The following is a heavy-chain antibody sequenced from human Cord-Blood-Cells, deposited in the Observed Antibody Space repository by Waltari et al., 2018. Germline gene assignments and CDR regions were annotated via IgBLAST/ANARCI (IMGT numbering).Heavy chain of an antibody. Sequence: QVQLQQWGAGLLKPSETLSLTCAVYGGSFSGYYCRWIRQPPGKGLEWIGEINHSGSTNYNPSLKSRVTISVDTSKNQFSLKLSSVTAADTAVYYCARGWREDAFDIWGQGTMVTVSS. V-gene: IGHV4-34*01. J-gene: IGHJ3*02. CDR3: ARGWREDAFDI. CDR2: INHSGST. CDR1: GGSFSGYY.